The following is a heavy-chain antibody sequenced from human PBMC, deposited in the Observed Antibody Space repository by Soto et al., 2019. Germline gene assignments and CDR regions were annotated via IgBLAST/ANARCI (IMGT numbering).Heavy chain of an antibody. V-gene: IGHV3-7*01. CDR1: GFTFSRYW. CDR3: ARVGYVDEAFDY. Sequence: EVHLVESGGGSVQPGGSLRLSCAASGFTFSRYWMTWVRQAPGKGLEWVANTKPDGSERFYVGSVKGRFTISRDNARNSLFLQMDSLRAEDTAVYYCARVGYVDEAFDYWGQGTLVTVSS. J-gene: IGHJ4*02. D-gene: IGHD6-13*01. CDR2: TKPDGSER.